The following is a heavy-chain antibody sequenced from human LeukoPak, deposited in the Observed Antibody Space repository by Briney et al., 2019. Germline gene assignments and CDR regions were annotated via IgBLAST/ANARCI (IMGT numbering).Heavy chain of an antibody. CDR2: INHSGST. V-gene: IGHV4-39*07. J-gene: IGHJ4*02. CDR3: ARLLSHKRGGTDF. Sequence: SETLSLTCTVSSASLTSSPYFWAWIRQPPGKGLEWIGEINHSGSTNYNPSLKSRVTISVDTSKNQFSLKLSSVTAADTAVYYCARLLSHKRGGTDFWGQGTLVTVSS. D-gene: IGHD1-26*01. CDR1: SASLTSSPYF.